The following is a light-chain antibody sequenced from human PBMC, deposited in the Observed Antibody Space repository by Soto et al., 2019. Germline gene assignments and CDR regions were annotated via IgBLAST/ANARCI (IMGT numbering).Light chain of an antibody. CDR3: EQGFSTPRT. V-gene: IGKV1-39*01. CDR2: AAS. Sequence: DIQMTQSPSSQSASVGDRVTITCRASQSINSCLNWYQQKPGKAPKLLIYAASSLQSGVPSRFSGSGSETDVTLTITSLQTDEFATYDCEQGFSTPRTFGQGTRVEI. J-gene: IGKJ1*01. CDR1: QSINSC.